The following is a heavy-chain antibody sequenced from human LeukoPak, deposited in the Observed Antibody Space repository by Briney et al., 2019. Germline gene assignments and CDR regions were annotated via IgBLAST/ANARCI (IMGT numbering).Heavy chain of an antibody. CDR1: GYTFTGYY. J-gene: IGHJ3*02. CDR3: ARGSSSNWAFDI. D-gene: IGHD6-13*01. Sequence: ASVNVSCKASGYTFTGYYMHWVLQAPGQGVEWMGRINPNSGGTNYAQKFQGRVTMTRDTSISTAYMELSSLRSEDTAVYYCARGSSSNWAFDIWGQGTMVTVSS. CDR2: INPNSGGT. V-gene: IGHV1-2*06.